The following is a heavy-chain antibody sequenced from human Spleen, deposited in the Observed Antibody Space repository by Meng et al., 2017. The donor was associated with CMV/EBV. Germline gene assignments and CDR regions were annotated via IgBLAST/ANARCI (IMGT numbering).Heavy chain of an antibody. V-gene: IGHV3-66*02. J-gene: IGHJ3*02. CDR3: ARLGRREYSNYETAFDI. CDR1: AFTVSSQY. CDR2: IYSGGTT. Sequence: GESLKISCASSAFTVSSQYMSWFRQAPGRGLEWVSVIYSGGTTNYADSVKGRFTISRDTSKNPVYLQMNSLRAEGTAVYYCARLGRREYSNYETAFDIWGQGTLVTVSS. D-gene: IGHD4-11*01.